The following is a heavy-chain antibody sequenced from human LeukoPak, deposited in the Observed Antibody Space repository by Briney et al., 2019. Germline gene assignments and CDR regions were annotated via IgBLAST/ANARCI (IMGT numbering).Heavy chain of an antibody. V-gene: IGHV3-21*01. Sequence: PGGSLRLSCAASGFTFSSYSMNWVRQAPGKGLEWVSSISSSSSYIYYADSVKGRFTISRDNAKNSLYLQMNSLRAEDTAVYYCARDTSDDWLSDYWGQGTLVTVSS. CDR1: GFTFSSYS. CDR3: ARDTSDDWLSDY. D-gene: IGHD3-9*01. CDR2: ISSSSSYI. J-gene: IGHJ4*02.